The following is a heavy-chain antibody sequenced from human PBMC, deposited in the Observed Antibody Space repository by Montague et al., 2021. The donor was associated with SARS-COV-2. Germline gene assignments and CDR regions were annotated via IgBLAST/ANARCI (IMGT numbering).Heavy chain of an antibody. D-gene: IGHD4-17*01. J-gene: IGHJ4*02. Sequence: CAISGDSVGSNTAAWNWIRQSPSGGLEWLGRTNYRSKWTSDYATSVGGRISIDPDTSKNQFFLHLRSVTPEDTGVYYCVRDTGSAQAGFDAWGQGTLVTVSS. CDR1: GDSVGSNTAA. V-gene: IGHV6-1*01. CDR3: VRDTGSAQAGFDA. CDR2: TNYRSKWTS.